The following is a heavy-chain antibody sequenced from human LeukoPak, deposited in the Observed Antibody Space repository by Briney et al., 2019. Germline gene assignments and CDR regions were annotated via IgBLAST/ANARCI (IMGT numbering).Heavy chain of an antibody. CDR1: GFTVSSNY. V-gene: IGHV3-53*01. CDR2: IHSGGST. D-gene: IGHD3-10*01. CDR3: ARGKRGYYGMDV. Sequence: GGSLRLSCAASGFTVSSNYMSWVRQAPGKGLEWVSVIHSGGSTYYADSVKGRFTISRDNSKNTLYLQMNSLRAEDTAVYYCARGKRGYYGMDVWGQGTTVTVSS. J-gene: IGHJ6*02.